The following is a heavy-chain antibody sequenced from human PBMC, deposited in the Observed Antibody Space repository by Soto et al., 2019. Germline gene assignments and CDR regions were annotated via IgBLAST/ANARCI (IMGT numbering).Heavy chain of an antibody. CDR1: GFSLSTSGVG. J-gene: IGHJ4*02. D-gene: IGHD6-13*01. CDR3: AHRRSNSWYFDY. CDR2: IYWDDDK. Sequence: QITLKESGPTLVKPTQTLTLTCTFSGFSLSTSGVGVGWIRQPPGEALEWLALIYWDDDKRYSPSLKTRLTITKDTSKKQVVLTMTNMDPVDTATYYCAHRRSNSWYFDYWGQGTLVTVSS. V-gene: IGHV2-5*02.